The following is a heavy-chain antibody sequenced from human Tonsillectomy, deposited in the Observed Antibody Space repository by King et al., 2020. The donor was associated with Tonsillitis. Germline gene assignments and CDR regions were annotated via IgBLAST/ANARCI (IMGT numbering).Heavy chain of an antibody. D-gene: IGHD1-26*01. Sequence: VQLVESGGGLVQPGGSLRLSCAASGFTFSSYAMSWVRQAPGKGLGGVSSIIGSGGSTYYADSVKGRVTLSRVNSKNTLYLQMKRLSAEDTAVYYCAKDIYSGSLFDPFDYWGQGTLVTVSS. V-gene: IGHV3-23*04. CDR2: IIGSGGST. CDR3: AKDIYSGSLFDPFDY. CDR1: GFTFSSYA. J-gene: IGHJ4*02.